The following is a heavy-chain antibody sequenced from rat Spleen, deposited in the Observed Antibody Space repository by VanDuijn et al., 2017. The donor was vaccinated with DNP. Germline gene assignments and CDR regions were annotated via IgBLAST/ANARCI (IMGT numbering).Heavy chain of an antibody. CDR2: MWYDGDT. Sequence: QVQLKESGPGLVQPSETLSLTCTVSGFSLTSYSVSWVRQPSGKGPEWMGRMWYDGDTSYNSVFNSRLSISRDTSRNQVFLKMNSLQTDDTGTYYCTRDWDGYTYGSYSNWFAYWGQGTLVTVSS. V-gene: IGHV2-63*01. D-gene: IGHD1-2*01. CDR1: GFSLTSYS. J-gene: IGHJ3*01. CDR3: TRDWDGYTYGSYSNWFAY.